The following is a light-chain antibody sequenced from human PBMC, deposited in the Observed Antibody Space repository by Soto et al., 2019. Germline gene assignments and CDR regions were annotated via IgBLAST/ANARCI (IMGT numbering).Light chain of an antibody. CDR3: QQYGSSPEWT. J-gene: IGKJ1*01. CDR1: QSVSSSY. Sequence: EIVLTQSPATLSLSPGERATLSCRASQSVSSSYLAWYQQKPGQAPRLPIYGASSRATGIPDRFSGSGSGTDFTLTISRLEPEDFAVYYCQQYGSSPEWTFGQGTKVEIK. CDR2: GAS. V-gene: IGKV3-20*01.